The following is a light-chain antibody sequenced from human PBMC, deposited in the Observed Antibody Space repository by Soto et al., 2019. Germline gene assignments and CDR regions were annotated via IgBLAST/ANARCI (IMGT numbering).Light chain of an antibody. J-gene: IGLJ1*01. Sequence: QSVLTQPPSVSGAPGQRVTISCTGSSSNIGAGYDVHWYQQLPGTAPKLLIFRNNNRPSGVPDRFSGSKSGTSASLAITGLQAEDEADYYCQSYDSSLSDLVFGTGTKVTVL. CDR3: QSYDSSLSDLV. CDR2: RNN. V-gene: IGLV1-40*01. CDR1: SSNIGAGYD.